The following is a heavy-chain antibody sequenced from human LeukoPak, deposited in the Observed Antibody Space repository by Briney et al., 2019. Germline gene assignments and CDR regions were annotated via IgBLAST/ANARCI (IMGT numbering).Heavy chain of an antibody. CDR3: ARQGLRLGD. CDR2: IDHSGRT. CDR1: GGSSSSSNW. Sequence: SETLSLTCAVSGGSSSSSNWWNWVRQPPGKGLEWIGEIDHSGRTNYNPSLKSRVTISVDKSKNQISLKLSSVTAADTAVYYCARQGLRLGDWGQGTLVTVSS. D-gene: IGHD3-16*01. V-gene: IGHV4-4*02. J-gene: IGHJ4*02.